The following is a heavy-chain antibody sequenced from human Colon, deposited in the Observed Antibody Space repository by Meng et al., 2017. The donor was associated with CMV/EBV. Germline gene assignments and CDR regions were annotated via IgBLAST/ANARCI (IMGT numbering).Heavy chain of an antibody. D-gene: IGHD4-17*01. CDR3: ATDYGDYYIDR. CDR1: GGSISSSTDY. Sequence: RLQLQTAGPGLVKPSATLSLPSTVSGGSISSSTDYWGWIRQTPGKGLEWIGNIYYSGYTYYNPSLKSRLTISVDTSKNQFSLKLTSVTAADTAVYYCATDYGDYYIDRWGQGTLVTVSS. CDR2: IYYSGYT. V-gene: IGHV4-39*06. J-gene: IGHJ4*02.